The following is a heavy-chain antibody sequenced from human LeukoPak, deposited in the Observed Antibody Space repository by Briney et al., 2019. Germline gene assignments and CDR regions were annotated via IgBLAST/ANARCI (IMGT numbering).Heavy chain of an antibody. D-gene: IGHD6-19*01. CDR1: GYTFTGYY. CDR3: ARDLSLAVPVQGY. J-gene: IGHJ4*02. Sequence: ASVKVSCRASGYTFTGYYMHWVRQAPGQGLEWMGWINPNSGGTNYAQKFQGRVTMTGDTSISTAYMELSRLRSDDTAVYYCARDLSLAVPVQGYWGQGTLVTVSS. CDR2: INPNSGGT. V-gene: IGHV1-2*02.